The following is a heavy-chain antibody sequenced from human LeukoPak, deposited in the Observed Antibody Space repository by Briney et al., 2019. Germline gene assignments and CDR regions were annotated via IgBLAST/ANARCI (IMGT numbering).Heavy chain of an antibody. Sequence: GGSLRLSCAASGFTFSTYDMSWVRQAPGKGLEWVSGISGSGDNPYYADSVKGRFTISRDNSKHTLYLQMNSLRAEDTAVYYCAKVSQWGSSRWYEGDWGQGTLVTVSS. J-gene: IGHJ4*02. CDR2: ISGSGDNP. CDR1: GFTFSTYD. D-gene: IGHD6-13*01. CDR3: AKVSQWGSSRWYEGD. V-gene: IGHV3-23*01.